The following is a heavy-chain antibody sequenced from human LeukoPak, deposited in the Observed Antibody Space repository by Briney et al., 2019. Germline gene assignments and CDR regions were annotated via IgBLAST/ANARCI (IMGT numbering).Heavy chain of an antibody. CDR2: IRAYNGNT. Sequence: ASVKVSCKASGYTFTSYAISWVRQAPGQGLEWMGWIRAYNGNTNYAQKVQGRVTMTTDTSTSTVYMELRGLRSDDTAVYYCASSGSGSPTGDYYGMDVWGQGTTVTVSS. CDR1: GYTFTSYA. V-gene: IGHV1-18*01. CDR3: ASSGSGSPTGDYYGMDV. D-gene: IGHD3-10*01. J-gene: IGHJ6*02.